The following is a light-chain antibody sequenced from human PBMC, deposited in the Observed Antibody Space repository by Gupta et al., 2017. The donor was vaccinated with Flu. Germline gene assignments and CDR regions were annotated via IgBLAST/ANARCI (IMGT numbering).Light chain of an antibody. CDR2: KDT. CDR1: ALPKQF. V-gene: IGLV3-25*02. CDR3: QSADSTNTYYV. J-gene: IGLJ1*01. Sequence: SYELTQPPSVSVSPGQTARITCSGDALPKQFAHWYQQKPGQAPVLVIYKDTERPSGIPERFSGSSSGTTVTLTISGVQAEDEADYYCQSADSTNTYYVFGTVTKVSVL.